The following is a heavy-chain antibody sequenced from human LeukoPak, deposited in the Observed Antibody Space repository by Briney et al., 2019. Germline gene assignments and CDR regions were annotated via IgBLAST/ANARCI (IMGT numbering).Heavy chain of an antibody. Sequence: PGGSLRLSCAASGFTVSSKYMSWVRQAPGKGLESVSVIYSGGSTYYADSVKGRFTISRDNSKNTLYLQMNSLRAEDTAVYYCAREHCSSTSCYSGFDYWGQGTLVTVSS. J-gene: IGHJ4*02. V-gene: IGHV3-53*01. CDR1: GFTVSSKY. D-gene: IGHD2-2*01. CDR2: IYSGGST. CDR3: AREHCSSTSCYSGFDY.